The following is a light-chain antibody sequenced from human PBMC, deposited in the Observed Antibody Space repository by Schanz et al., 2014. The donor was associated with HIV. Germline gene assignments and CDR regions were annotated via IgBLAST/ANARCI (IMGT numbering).Light chain of an antibody. CDR2: EVS. Sequence: QSALTQPASVSGSPGQSITISCTGTSNDVGTYNLVSWYQQHPGKAPQLMIYEVSKRPSGVSDRFSGSKSGNTASLTVSGLQADDEADYYCSSYTSSSTLVFGGGTKLTVL. V-gene: IGLV2-14*02. CDR1: SNDVGTYNL. J-gene: IGLJ3*02. CDR3: SSYTSSSTLV.